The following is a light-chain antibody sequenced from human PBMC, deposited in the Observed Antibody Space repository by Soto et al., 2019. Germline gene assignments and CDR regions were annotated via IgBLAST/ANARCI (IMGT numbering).Light chain of an antibody. CDR1: QSISSW. Sequence: DIQMIQSPSTLSASVGDRVTITCRASQSISSWLAWYQQKPGKAPKLLIYDASSLESGFPSRCSGSGSGTAFTLTISSLQPDDFATEYCQKYNSYSHTFGQGTKLEIK. CDR3: QKYNSYSHT. CDR2: DAS. V-gene: IGKV1-5*01. J-gene: IGKJ2*01.